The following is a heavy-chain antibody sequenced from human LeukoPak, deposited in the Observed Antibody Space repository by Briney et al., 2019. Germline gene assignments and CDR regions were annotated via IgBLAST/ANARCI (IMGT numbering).Heavy chain of an antibody. V-gene: IGHV3-30*02. CDR1: GFTFGDYA. CDR2: IRYDGSRK. Sequence: GGSLRLSCTASGFTFGDYAMSWFRQAPGKGLEWVAFIRYDGSRKYYADSVKGRFTISRDNSKNTLYLQMNSLRAEDTAMYYCAKVSLNMVNDAFDIWGQGTMVSVSS. CDR3: AKVSLNMVNDAFDI. D-gene: IGHD4/OR15-4a*01. J-gene: IGHJ3*02.